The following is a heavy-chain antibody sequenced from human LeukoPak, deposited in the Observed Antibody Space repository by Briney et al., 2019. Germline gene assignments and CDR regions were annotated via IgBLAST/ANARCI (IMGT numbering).Heavy chain of an antibody. Sequence: PSETLSLTCTVSGGSINNYYWSWIRQPPGKGLEWIGYIYYSGSTNYNPSLKSRVTISVDTSKNQFSLKLSSVTAADTAVYYCAREYVKRGFGSSSGYYYGSRFDPWGQGTLVTVSS. CDR2: IYYSGST. D-gene: IGHD3-22*01. V-gene: IGHV4-59*01. CDR3: AREYVKRGFGSSSGYYYGSRFDP. J-gene: IGHJ5*02. CDR1: GGSINNYY.